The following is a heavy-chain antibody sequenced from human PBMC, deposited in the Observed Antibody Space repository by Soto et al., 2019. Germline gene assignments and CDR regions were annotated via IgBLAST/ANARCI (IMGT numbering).Heavy chain of an antibody. CDR2: INAGNGNT. D-gene: IGHD3-10*01. CDR3: ARGLWFGELTWFAP. CDR1: GDTFTSYA. J-gene: IGHJ5*02. Sequence: GASVKVSCKASGDTFTSYAMHWVRQAPGQRLEWMGWINAGNGNTKYSQKFQGRVTITRDTSASTAYMELSSLRSEDTAVYYCARGLWFGELTWFAPWGQGTLVTVSS. V-gene: IGHV1-3*01.